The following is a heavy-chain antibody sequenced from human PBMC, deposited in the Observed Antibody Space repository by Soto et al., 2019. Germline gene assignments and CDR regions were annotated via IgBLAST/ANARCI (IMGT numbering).Heavy chain of an antibody. D-gene: IGHD3-22*01. J-gene: IGHJ6*02. V-gene: IGHV3-30*18. Sequence: QVQLVESGGGVVQPGRSLRLSCAASGFTFSSYGMHWVRQAPGKGLEWVAVISYDGSNKYYADSVKGRFTISRDNSKNTLYLQMNSLRAEDTAVYYCAKLISDYYDRSGYYYDYGMDVWGQGTTVTVS. CDR3: AKLISDYYDRSGYYYDYGMDV. CDR2: ISYDGSNK. CDR1: GFTFSSYG.